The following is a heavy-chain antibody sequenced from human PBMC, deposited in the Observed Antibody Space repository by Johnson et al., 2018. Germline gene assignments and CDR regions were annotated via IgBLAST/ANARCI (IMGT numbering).Heavy chain of an antibody. CDR2: IKLDGSEK. V-gene: IGHV3-7*01. Sequence: LVESGGGLVQPGGSLRLSCAASGFSFSSYYMSWVRQAPGKGLEWVANIKLDGSEKYYVDSVKGRFTISRDNAKNSLYLQMDSLGAEDTAVYYGAGACCSGWYAIERNWGHGTLVTVSS. D-gene: IGHD6-19*01. CDR3: AGACCSGWYAIERN. CDR1: GFSFSSYY. J-gene: IGHJ4*01.